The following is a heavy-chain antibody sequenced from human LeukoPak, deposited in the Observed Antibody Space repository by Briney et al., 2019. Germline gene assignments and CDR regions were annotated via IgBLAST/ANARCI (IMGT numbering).Heavy chain of an antibody. CDR1: GFTFSSYA. CDR2: ISGSGGST. D-gene: IGHD2-2*01. V-gene: IGHV3-23*01. J-gene: IGHJ4*02. CDR3: ARDRGSQIISSTSWSLGY. Sequence: GGSLRLSCAASGFTFSSYAMSWVRQAPGKGLEWVSAISGSGGSTYYADSVKGRFTISRDNFKNTLYLQMNSLRAEDTAVYYCARDRGSQIISSTSWSLGYWGQGTLVTVSS.